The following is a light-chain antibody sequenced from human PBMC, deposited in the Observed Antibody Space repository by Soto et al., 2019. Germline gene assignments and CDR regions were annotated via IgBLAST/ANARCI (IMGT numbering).Light chain of an antibody. CDR2: DVS. J-gene: IGLJ2*01. CDR1: SSDVGGHNY. V-gene: IGLV2-14*01. CDR3: SSYTSRSTLVV. Sequence: QSVLTQPASVSGSPGQSITISCTGTSSDVGGHNYVSWYQQYPGKAPKLMIYDVSNRPSGVSNRFSGSKSGNTASLTISGLQAEDEADYYCSSYTSRSTLVVFGGGTKVTVL.